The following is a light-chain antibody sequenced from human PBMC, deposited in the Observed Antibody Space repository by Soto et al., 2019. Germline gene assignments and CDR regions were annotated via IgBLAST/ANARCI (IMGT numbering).Light chain of an antibody. CDR2: GAS. CDR1: QSVTNSY. CDR3: QQYRSSPYT. Sequence: IVLTQSPGTLSLSPGERATLSCRASQSVTNSYLAWYQQKPGQAPRLLIYGASSRATGIPDRFSGSGSGTDFTLTISRLEPEDLAVYYCQQYRSSPYTFGQGTKLEIK. V-gene: IGKV3-20*01. J-gene: IGKJ2*01.